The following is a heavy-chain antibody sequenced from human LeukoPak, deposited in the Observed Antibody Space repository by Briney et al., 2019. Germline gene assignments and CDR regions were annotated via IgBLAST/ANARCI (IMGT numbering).Heavy chain of an antibody. V-gene: IGHV3-7*01. CDR3: ARAFYYGSGWYEAGGYGMDV. D-gene: IGHD6-19*01. CDR1: GFTFSSYW. J-gene: IGHJ6*02. CDR2: IKQDGSEK. Sequence: PGGSLRLSCAASGFTFSSYWMNWVRQAPGKGLEWVANIKQDGSEKYYVDSVKGRFTISRDNANNSLYLQMNSLRAEDSAVYYCARAFYYGSGWYEAGGYGMDVWGQGTTVTVSS.